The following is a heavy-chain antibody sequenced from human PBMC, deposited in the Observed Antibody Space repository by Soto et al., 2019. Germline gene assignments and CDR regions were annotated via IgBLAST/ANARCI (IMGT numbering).Heavy chain of an antibody. CDR2: ISSSSSYI. V-gene: IGHV3-21*01. J-gene: IGHJ5*02. Sequence: EVQLVESGGGLVKPGGSLRLSCAASGFTFSSYSMNWVRQAPGKGLEWVSSISSSSSYIYYADSVKGRFTISRDNAKNSLYLQMNSLRAADTAVYYYARDRPGPYLNWFDPWGQGTLVTVSS. D-gene: IGHD2-2*02. CDR1: GFTFSSYS. CDR3: ARDRPGPYLNWFDP.